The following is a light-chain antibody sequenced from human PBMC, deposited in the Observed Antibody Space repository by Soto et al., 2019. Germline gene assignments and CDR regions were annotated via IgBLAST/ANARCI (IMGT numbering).Light chain of an antibody. V-gene: IGKV3-11*01. Sequence: EIVLTQSPATLSLSPGERATLSCRASQSVSSYLAWYQQKPGQAPRLLIYDASNRATDIPATFSGSGSGTDFTLTISSLEPEDFAVYYCQQRYNWPITFGQGTRLEIK. CDR1: QSVSSY. CDR3: QQRYNWPIT. J-gene: IGKJ5*01. CDR2: DAS.